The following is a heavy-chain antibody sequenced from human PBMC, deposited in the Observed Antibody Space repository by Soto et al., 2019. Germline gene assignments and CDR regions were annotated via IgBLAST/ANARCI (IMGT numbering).Heavy chain of an antibody. J-gene: IGHJ5*01. V-gene: IGHV3-21*01. CDR2: ISSSGSFM. Sequence: EVQLVESGGGLVKPGGSLRLSCAASGFSFSSASMGWVRQAPGKGLEWVSSISSSGSFMNYADSVKGRFTISRDNAKNSLYLQMSSLKDEDTAVYYCVRDPPTGTTLDWVDSWGQGTLVTVSS. CDR1: GFSFSSAS. D-gene: IGHD1-7*01. CDR3: VRDPPTGTTLDWVDS.